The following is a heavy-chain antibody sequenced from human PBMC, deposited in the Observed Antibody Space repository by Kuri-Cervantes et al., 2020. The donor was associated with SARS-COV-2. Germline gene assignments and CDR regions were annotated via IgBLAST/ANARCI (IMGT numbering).Heavy chain of an antibody. Sequence: SETLSLTCTVSGGSISSSSYYWGWIRQPPGKGLEWIGSIYYSGSTYYNPSLKSRVTISVDTSKNQFSLKLSSVTAADTAVYYCARREVYARFGWSDPWGQGTLVTVSS. CDR1: GGSISSSSYY. D-gene: IGHD2-8*01. CDR2: IYYSGST. J-gene: IGHJ5*02. V-gene: IGHV4-39*01. CDR3: ARREVYARFGWSDP.